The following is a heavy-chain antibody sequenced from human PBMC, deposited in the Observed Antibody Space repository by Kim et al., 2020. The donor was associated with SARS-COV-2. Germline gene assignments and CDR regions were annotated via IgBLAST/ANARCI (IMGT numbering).Heavy chain of an antibody. J-gene: IGHJ6*03. CDR3: ARDGPGGHSLWIQLSMGRYMDV. CDR1: GFTFSNYE. Sequence: GGSLRLSCAASGFTFSNYEMNWVRQAPGKGLEWVSYITSSGSTIYYADSVKGRFTISRDNAKNSLYLQMNSLRAEDTAVYYCARDGPGGHSLWIQLSMGRYMDVWGKGTTVTVSS. V-gene: IGHV3-48*03. CDR2: ITSSGSTI. D-gene: IGHD5-18*01.